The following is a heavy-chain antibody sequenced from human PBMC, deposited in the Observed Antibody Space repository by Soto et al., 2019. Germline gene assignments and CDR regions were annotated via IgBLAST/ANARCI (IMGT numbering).Heavy chain of an antibody. CDR2: ISAYNGNT. J-gene: IGHJ1*01. CDR1: GYTFTSYG. CDR3: ARQCGGDCPFSGRSGPAEYFQH. D-gene: IGHD2-21*02. Sequence: QVQLVQSGAEVKKPGASVKVSCKASGYTFTSYGISWVRQAPGQGLEWMGWISAYNGNTNYAQKLQGRVTMTTDTPTSTAYMELRSLRSDDTAVYYCARQCGGDCPFSGRSGPAEYFQHWGQGTLVTVSS. V-gene: IGHV1-18*01.